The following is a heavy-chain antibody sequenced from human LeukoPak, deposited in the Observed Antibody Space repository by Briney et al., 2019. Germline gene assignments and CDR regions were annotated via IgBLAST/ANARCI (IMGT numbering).Heavy chain of an antibody. Sequence: GGSLRLSCAASGFSRSTYSMTWVRQAPGKGLEWVSSITSSSNYIHYADSVKGRFTISRDNAKNSLYLQMNSLRAEDTAVYYCARGGPLAAAGKQYYYYYMDVWGKGTTVTVSS. CDR3: ARGGPLAAAGKQYYYYYMDV. CDR2: ITSSSNYI. J-gene: IGHJ6*03. V-gene: IGHV3-21*01. CDR1: GFSRSTYS. D-gene: IGHD6-13*01.